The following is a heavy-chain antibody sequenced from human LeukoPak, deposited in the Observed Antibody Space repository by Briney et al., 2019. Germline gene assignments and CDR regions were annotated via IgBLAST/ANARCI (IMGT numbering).Heavy chain of an antibody. J-gene: IGHJ4*02. V-gene: IGHV4-59*08. D-gene: IGHD1/OR15-1a*01. CDR2: IYYSGST. Sequence: SETLSLTCTVSGGSISSYYWSWIRQPPGKGLEWIGYIYYSGSTNYNPSLKSRVTISVDTSKNQFSLKLSSVTAADTAVYYCARRGVGTKSYFDYWGQGTLVTVSS. CDR3: ARRGVGTKSYFDY. CDR1: GGSISSYY.